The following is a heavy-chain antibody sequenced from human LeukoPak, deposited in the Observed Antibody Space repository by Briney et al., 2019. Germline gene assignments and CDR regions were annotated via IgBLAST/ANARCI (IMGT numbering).Heavy chain of an antibody. D-gene: IGHD2-2*01. J-gene: IGHJ4*02. CDR1: GFTFSSSG. CDR2: ISYGGSNR. CDR3: AKDLQGHYALDY. Sequence: GGSLRLSCAASGFTFSSSGLHWVRQAPGKGLEWVAVISYGGSNRYYADSVKGRSTISRDNSKNPLYLQMNSLRTEDTAVYYCAKDLQGHYALDYWGQGTLVTVSS. V-gene: IGHV3-30*18.